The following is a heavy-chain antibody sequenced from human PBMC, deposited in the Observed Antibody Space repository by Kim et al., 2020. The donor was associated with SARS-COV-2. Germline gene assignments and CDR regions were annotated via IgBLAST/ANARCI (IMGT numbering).Heavy chain of an antibody. V-gene: IGHV3-48*04. CDR3: ARGGGLLWFGELLDY. CDR2: ISSSSSTI. D-gene: IGHD3-10*01. CDR1: GFTFSSYS. J-gene: IGHJ4*02. Sequence: GGSLRLSCAASGFTFSSYSMNWVRQAPGKGLEWVSYISSSSSTIYYADSVKGRFTISRDNAKNSLYLQMNSLRAEDTAVYYCARGGGLLWFGELLDYWGQGTLVTVSS.